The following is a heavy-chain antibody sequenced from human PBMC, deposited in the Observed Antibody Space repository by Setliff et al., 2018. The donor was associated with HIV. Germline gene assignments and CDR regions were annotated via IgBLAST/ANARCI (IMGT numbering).Heavy chain of an antibody. CDR1: GYAFTNYY. CDR2: LNPSGDST. Sequence: WASVKVSCKASGYAFTNYYVHWVRQAPGQGLEWMGILNPSGDSTAYAQKFQGRVTMTRDTSTSTVYMGLSSLRSDDTAVYYCARGGYHGFGSYGDYWGQGTLVTVSS. CDR3: ARGGYHGFGSYGDY. V-gene: IGHV1-46*01. D-gene: IGHD3-10*01. J-gene: IGHJ4*02.